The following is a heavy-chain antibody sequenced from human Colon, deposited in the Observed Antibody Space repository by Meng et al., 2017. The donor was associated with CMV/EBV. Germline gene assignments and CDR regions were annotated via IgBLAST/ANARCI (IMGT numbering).Heavy chain of an antibody. V-gene: IGHV3-53*01. CDR2: IYSGGST. CDR3: ARGLDLMGSYYGDAFDI. D-gene: IGHD1-26*01. CDR1: GFTVSSNY. Sequence: GESLKISCAASGFTVSSNYMSWVRQAPGRGLEWVSVIYSGGSTYYADSVKGRFTISRDNSKNTLYLQMNSLRAEDTAVYYCARGLDLMGSYYGDAFDIWGQGTMVTVSS. J-gene: IGHJ3*02.